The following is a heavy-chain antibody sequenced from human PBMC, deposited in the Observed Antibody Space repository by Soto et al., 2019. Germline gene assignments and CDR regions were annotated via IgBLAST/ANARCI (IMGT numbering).Heavy chain of an antibody. J-gene: IGHJ5*02. CDR1: GGSVSRGAFY. CDR2: IYSFGNT. V-gene: IGHV4-31*03. CDR3: ARVMGDGSGNFWGFDL. D-gene: IGHD3-10*01. Sequence: QVQLQESGPGLVKPSQTLSLTCSVSGGSVSRGAFYWGWIRQSPGKGLECLGYIYSFGNTFYNPSLKSRVTRSSDTSKNQFSLRLTSVIAADTAIYYWARVMGDGSGNFWGFDLWGQGTLVIVSS.